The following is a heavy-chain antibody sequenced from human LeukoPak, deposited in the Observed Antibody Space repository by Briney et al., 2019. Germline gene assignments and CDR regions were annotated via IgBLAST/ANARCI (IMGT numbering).Heavy chain of an antibody. CDR1: GFIFTPYT. V-gene: IGHV3-30*04. CDR2: ILHDGSDK. Sequence: PGGSLRLSCAGSGFIFTPYTMDWVRQAPGKGLQWVALILHDGSDKNYADSVKGRFTISRDNSKNTVHLQMNNLRPDDTAVYYRVRDGMAGTPNAFDMWGQGTMVTVSS. CDR3: VRDGMAGTPNAFDM. D-gene: IGHD6-19*01. J-gene: IGHJ3*02.